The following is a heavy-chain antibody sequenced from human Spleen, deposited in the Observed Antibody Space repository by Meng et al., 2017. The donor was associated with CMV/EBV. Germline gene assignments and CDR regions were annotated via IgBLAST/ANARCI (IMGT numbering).Heavy chain of an antibody. CDR2: INHSGST. D-gene: IGHD6-13*01. V-gene: IGHV4-34*01. CDR1: GGSFSGYY. CDR3: ARGGLYSSSWYDY. Sequence: QVQLQQWGAGLLKPSETLSLTWAFYGGSFSGYYWSWIRQPPGKGLEWIGEINHSGSTNYNPSLKSRVTISVDTSKNQFSLKLSSVTAADTAVYYCARGGLYSSSWYDYWGQGTLVTVSS. J-gene: IGHJ4*02.